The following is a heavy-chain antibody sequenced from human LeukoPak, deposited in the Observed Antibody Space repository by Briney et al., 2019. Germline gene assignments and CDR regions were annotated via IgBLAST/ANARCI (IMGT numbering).Heavy chain of an antibody. CDR2: ISHDGSNE. CDR3: ARGLLPYYYYYMDV. Sequence: GGSLRLSCAASGFTFSSYGMHWVRQAPGKGLEWVAVISHDGSNEYYADSVKGRFTISRDNSKNTLFVQMNSLRAEDTAVYFCARGLLPYYYYYMDVWGKGTTVTVSS. J-gene: IGHJ6*03. CDR1: GFTFSSYG. D-gene: IGHD2/OR15-2a*01. V-gene: IGHV3-30*03.